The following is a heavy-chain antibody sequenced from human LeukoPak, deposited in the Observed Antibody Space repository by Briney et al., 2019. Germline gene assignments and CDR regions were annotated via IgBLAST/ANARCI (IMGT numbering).Heavy chain of an antibody. CDR1: GFTFSDYW. D-gene: IGHD1-1*01. V-gene: IGHV3-74*01. CDR3: ARRSGALSLDY. Sequence: GGSLRLSCVASGFTFSDYWMHWVRRAPGKGLVWVSRINSDGSSTSDADSVKGRFTISRDNAKNTVYLQMNSLRAEDTAVYYCARRSGALSLDYWCQGTLVTVSS. CDR2: INSDGSST. J-gene: IGHJ4*02.